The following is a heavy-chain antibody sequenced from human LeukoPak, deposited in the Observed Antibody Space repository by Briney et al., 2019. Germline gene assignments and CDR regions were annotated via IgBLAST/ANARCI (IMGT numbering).Heavy chain of an antibody. CDR2: ISYDGSNK. V-gene: IGHV3-30-3*01. Sequence: PGGSLRLSCAASGFTFSSYAMHWVRKAPGKGLEWVAVISYDGSNKYYADSVKGRFTISRDNSKNTLYLQMNSLRAEDTAVYYCARAPGAVASEFDYWGQGTLVTVSS. CDR1: GFTFSSYA. CDR3: ARAPGAVASEFDY. D-gene: IGHD6-19*01. J-gene: IGHJ4*02.